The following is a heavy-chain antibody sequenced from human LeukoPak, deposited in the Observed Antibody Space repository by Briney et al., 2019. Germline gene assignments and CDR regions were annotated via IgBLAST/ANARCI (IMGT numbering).Heavy chain of an antibody. CDR3: ARDLYSYGFSLGPIDY. Sequence: GGSLRLSCAASGFTFSNAWMSWVRQAPGKGLEWVSGINWNGGSTGYADSVKGQFTISRDNAKNSLYLQMNSLRAEDTALYYCARDLYSYGFSLGPIDYWGQGTLVTVSS. CDR1: GFTFSNAW. J-gene: IGHJ4*02. D-gene: IGHD5-18*01. V-gene: IGHV3-20*04. CDR2: INWNGGST.